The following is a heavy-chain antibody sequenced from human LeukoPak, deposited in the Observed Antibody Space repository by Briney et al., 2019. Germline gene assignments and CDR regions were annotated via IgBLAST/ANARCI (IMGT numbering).Heavy chain of an antibody. Sequence: GGSLRLSCAASGFSFSNYGMTWVRQAPGKGLEWVSGISGSGENTYYADSVMGRFTISRDNSKNTLYLQMSSLRAEDTAVYYCAKWRLGGGDCLYHWGQGTLVTVSS. J-gene: IGHJ5*02. D-gene: IGHD2-21*02. CDR2: ISGSGENT. CDR3: AKWRLGGGDCLYH. V-gene: IGHV3-23*01. CDR1: GFSFSNYG.